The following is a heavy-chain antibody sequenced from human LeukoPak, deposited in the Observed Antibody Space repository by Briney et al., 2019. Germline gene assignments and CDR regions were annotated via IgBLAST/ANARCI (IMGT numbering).Heavy chain of an antibody. Sequence: SQTLSLTCAISGDSVSSSSAAWNWIRQSPSRGLEWLGRTYYRSKWYNDYAASVKSRITINPDTSRNQFSLQLNSATPEDTAVYYCARGGSYSFDHWGQGTLVTVSS. D-gene: IGHD1-26*01. CDR2: TYYRSKWYN. V-gene: IGHV6-1*01. CDR1: GDSVSSSSAA. CDR3: ARGGSYSFDH. J-gene: IGHJ4*02.